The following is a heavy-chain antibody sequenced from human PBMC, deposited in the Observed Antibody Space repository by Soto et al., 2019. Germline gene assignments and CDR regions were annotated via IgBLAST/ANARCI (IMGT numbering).Heavy chain of an antibody. V-gene: IGHV4-39*01. CDR1: GGSISSSSYY. Sequence: PSETLSLTCTVSGGSISSSSYYWGWIRQPPGKGLEWIGSIYYSGSTYYNPSLKSRVTISVDTSKNQFSLKLSSVTAADTAVYYCARKYDFWTVDGMDVWGQGTAVTVSS. J-gene: IGHJ6*02. D-gene: IGHD3-3*01. CDR3: ARKYDFWTVDGMDV. CDR2: IYYSGST.